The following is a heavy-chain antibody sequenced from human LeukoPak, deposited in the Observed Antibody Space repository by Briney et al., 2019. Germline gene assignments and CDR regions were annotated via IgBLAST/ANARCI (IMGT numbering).Heavy chain of an antibody. V-gene: IGHV4-4*02. Sequence: PSETLSLTCAVSGGSISSSNWWSWVRQTPGKGLEWIGEIYHSGSANYNPSLKSRVTISVDKSKNQFSLKLSSVTAADTAVYYCAVLPMTTVTTWGLRAFDIWGQGTMVTVSS. CDR2: IYHSGSA. CDR1: GGSISSSNW. CDR3: AVLPMTTVTTWGLRAFDI. J-gene: IGHJ3*02. D-gene: IGHD4-17*01.